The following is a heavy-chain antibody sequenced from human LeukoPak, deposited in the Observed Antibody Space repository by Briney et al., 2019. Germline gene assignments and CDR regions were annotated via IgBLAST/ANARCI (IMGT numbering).Heavy chain of an antibody. Sequence: ASVKVSCKASGYTFTGNLIYWVRQAPGQGLEWMGWIDPDTGGTHYAQKFRDRVTVTSDTAISTAYMELNMLTSDDTAVYFCAREVQGFDTWGQGTLVTVSS. V-gene: IGHV1-2*02. CDR2: IDPDTGGT. CDR1: GYTFTGNL. J-gene: IGHJ5*02. D-gene: IGHD1-1*01. CDR3: AREVQGFDT.